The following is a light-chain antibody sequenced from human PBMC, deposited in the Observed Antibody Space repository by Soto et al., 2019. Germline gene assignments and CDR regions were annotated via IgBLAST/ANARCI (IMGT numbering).Light chain of an antibody. Sequence: EILLTQSPGTLSLSPGERATLSCRASQSVPKNYLAWYQQEPGQAPRLLIYGPSSRATGIPDRFSGSGSGTDFTLTISRLEPEDFAVYYWHQYATSPQTFGQGTKVEIK. J-gene: IGKJ1*01. CDR3: HQYATSPQT. CDR1: QSVPKNY. CDR2: GPS. V-gene: IGKV3-20*01.